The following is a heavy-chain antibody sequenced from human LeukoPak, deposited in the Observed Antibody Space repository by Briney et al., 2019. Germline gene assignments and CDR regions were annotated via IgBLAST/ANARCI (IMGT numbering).Heavy chain of an antibody. V-gene: IGHV1-2*02. CDR2: INPNSGGT. CDR1: GYTFTAYY. Sequence: GASVKVSCKASGYTFTAYYMHWVRQAPGQGLEWMGWINPNSGGTNYAQKFQGRVTMTRDTSISTAYMELSRLRSDDTAVYYCARDWIAAALFDYWGQGTLVTVSS. CDR3: ARDWIAAALFDY. D-gene: IGHD6-13*01. J-gene: IGHJ4*02.